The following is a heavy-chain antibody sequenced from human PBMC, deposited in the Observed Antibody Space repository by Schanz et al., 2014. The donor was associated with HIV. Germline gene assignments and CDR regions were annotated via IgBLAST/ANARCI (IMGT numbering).Heavy chain of an antibody. V-gene: IGHV3-30*18. CDR1: GFNFNSYG. D-gene: IGHD3-16*01. CDR3: AQMGAFAAFDI. Sequence: VQLLESGGGLEQPGGSLRLSCVASGFNFNSYGMHWVRQAPGKGLEWVAVISYDGTKKHYADSVKGRFTISRDNSRNTLFLQMDSLRVDDTAVYYCAQMGAFAAFDIWGHGTVVTVSS. J-gene: IGHJ3*02. CDR2: ISYDGTKK.